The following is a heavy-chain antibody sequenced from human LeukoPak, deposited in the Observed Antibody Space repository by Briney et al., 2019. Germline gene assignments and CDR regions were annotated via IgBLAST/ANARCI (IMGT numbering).Heavy chain of an antibody. V-gene: IGHV1-18*01. J-gene: IGHJ6*03. CDR3: ARHSSSSYYYYYYYMDV. D-gene: IGHD6-6*01. CDR2: ISAYNGNT. Sequence: ASVKVSCKASGYTFTSYGISWVRQAPGQGLEWRGWISAYNGNTNYAQKLQGRATMTTDTSTSTAYMELRSLRSDDTAVYYCARHSSSSYYYYYYYMDVWGKGTTVTVSS. CDR1: GYTFTSYG.